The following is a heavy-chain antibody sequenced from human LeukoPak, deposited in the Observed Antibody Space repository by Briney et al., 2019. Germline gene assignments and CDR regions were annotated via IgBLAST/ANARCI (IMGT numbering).Heavy chain of an antibody. V-gene: IGHV1-8*01. CDR1: GYTFTSYD. D-gene: IGHD2-2*01. CDR3: AVTYSYCSSTSCYDAFDI. CDR2: MNPNSGNT. J-gene: IGHJ3*02. Sequence: ASVKVSCKASGYTFTSYDINWVRQATGQGLEWMGWMNPNSGNTGYAQKFQGRVTMTRNTSISTAYMELSSLRPEDTAVYYCAVTYSYCSSTSCYDAFDIWGQGTMVTVSS.